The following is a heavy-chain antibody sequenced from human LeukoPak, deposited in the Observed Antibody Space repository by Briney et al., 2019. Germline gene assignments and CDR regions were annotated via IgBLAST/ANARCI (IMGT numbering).Heavy chain of an antibody. CDR2: ISSDGTST. CDR3: ARDTFGGRFDP. Sequence: GGSLRLSCAASGFTFSSYWMHWVRQAPGKGLVWVSRISSDGTSTSYADSVKGRFTISRDNAKNTLYLQMNSLRAEDTAVYYCARDTFGGRFDPWGQGTLVTVSS. V-gene: IGHV3-74*01. CDR1: GFTFSSYW. D-gene: IGHD3-16*01. J-gene: IGHJ5*02.